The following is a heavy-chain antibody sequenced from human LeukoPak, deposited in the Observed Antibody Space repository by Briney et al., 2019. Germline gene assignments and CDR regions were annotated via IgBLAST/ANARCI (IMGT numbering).Heavy chain of an antibody. D-gene: IGHD6-13*01. Sequence: SQTLSLTCTVSGGSISSGGYYWSWIRQPPGKGLEWIGYIYYSGTTNYNPSLKSRVTISVDTSKNQFSLKLSSVTAADTAVYYCARGVYIAAAQYAYWGQGTLVTVSS. CDR3: ARGVYIAAAQYAY. CDR2: IYYSGTT. V-gene: IGHV4-61*08. J-gene: IGHJ4*02. CDR1: GGSISSGGYY.